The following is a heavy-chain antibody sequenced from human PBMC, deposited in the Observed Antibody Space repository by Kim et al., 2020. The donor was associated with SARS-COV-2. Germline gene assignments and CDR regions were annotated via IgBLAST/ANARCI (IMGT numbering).Heavy chain of an antibody. J-gene: IGHJ5*02. V-gene: IGHV4-34*01. CDR3: ARESEALWFGELLPNWFDP. Sequence: SETLSLTCAVYGGSFSGYYWSWIRQPPGKGLEWIGEINHSGSTNYNPSLKSRVTISVDTSKNQFSLKLSSVTAADTAVYYCARESEALWFGELLPNWFDPWGQGTLVTVSS. CDR1: GGSFSGYY. D-gene: IGHD3-10*01. CDR2: INHSGST.